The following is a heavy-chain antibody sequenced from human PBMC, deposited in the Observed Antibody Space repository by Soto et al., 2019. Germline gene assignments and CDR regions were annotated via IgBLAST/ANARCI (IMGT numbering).Heavy chain of an antibody. CDR2: ISVNGDST. CDR1: GFTFSSCA. CDR3: VKIAVPGTWVWFDP. Sequence: PGGSLRLSCSASGFTFSSCAMHWVRQAPGKGLEFVSAISVNGDSTYYADSVKGRFTISRDNSKNTLYLLMSSLRTEDTAVYYCVKIAVPGTWVWFDPWGQGTLVTVSS. D-gene: IGHD6-19*01. J-gene: IGHJ5*02. V-gene: IGHV3-64D*06.